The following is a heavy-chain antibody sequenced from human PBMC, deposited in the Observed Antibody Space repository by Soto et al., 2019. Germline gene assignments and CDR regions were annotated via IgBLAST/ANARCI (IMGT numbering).Heavy chain of an antibody. CDR3: ARAYSSGWVDAFYI. CDR2: VYHSGSTY. CDR1: GYSISSGCN. J-gene: IGHJ3*02. D-gene: IGHD6-19*01. V-gene: IGHV4-38-2*01. Sequence: SETLSLTCAVSGYSISSGCNWGWIRPPAGKGLEWSGIVYHSGSTYYYNPSLKSRVIISVDTSKNKFSLKLSYVTAADTAVYYCARAYSSGWVDAFYIWGQVTMVTVS.